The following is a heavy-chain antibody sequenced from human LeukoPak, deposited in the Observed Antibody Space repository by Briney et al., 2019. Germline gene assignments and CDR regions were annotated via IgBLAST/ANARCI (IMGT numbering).Heavy chain of an antibody. CDR3: ARFGYCSGGSCWDQGSAYYYGMDV. Sequence: GASVKVSCKASGYTFTSYDINWVRQATGQGLEWMGWMNPNSGNTGYAQKFQGRVTMTRNTSISTAYMELSSLRSEDTAVYYCARFGYCSGGSCWDQGSAYYYGMDVWGQGTTVTVSS. D-gene: IGHD2-15*01. V-gene: IGHV1-8*02. CDR2: MNPNSGNT. J-gene: IGHJ6*02. CDR1: GYTFTSYD.